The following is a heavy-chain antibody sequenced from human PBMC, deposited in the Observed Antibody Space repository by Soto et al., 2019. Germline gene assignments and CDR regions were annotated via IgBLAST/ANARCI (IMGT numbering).Heavy chain of an antibody. J-gene: IGHJ4*02. Sequence: PGGSLRLSCAASGFTFSSYGMHWVRQAPGKGLEWVAVISYDGSNKYYADSVKGRFTISRDNSKNTLYLQMNSLRAEDTAVYYCAKDADLPSPRAPNYFDYWGQGTLVTVSS. V-gene: IGHV3-30*18. CDR3: AKDADLPSPRAPNYFDY. CDR2: ISYDGSNK. D-gene: IGHD6-6*01. CDR1: GFTFSSYG.